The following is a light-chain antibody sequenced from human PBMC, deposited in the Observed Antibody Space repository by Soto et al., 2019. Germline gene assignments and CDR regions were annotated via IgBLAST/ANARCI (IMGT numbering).Light chain of an antibody. CDR3: QQYKSFSLT. J-gene: IGKJ4*01. V-gene: IGKV1-39*01. CDR1: QSISSF. Sequence: DIQMTQSPSSLSASLGDRVTITCRASQSISSFLNWYQQKSGKAPKLLIYNGSTLQSGVPSRFSGSGSGTEFSLTISSXQPDDFATYYCQQYKSFSLTFGGGTKVDIK. CDR2: NGS.